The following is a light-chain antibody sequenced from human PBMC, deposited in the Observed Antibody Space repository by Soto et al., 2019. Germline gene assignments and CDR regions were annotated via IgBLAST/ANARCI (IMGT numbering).Light chain of an antibody. Sequence: DIQLTQSPSTLSASVGDTVTITCRASQSISTWLAWFQQKPGKAPKLLIYDAASLESGVPSRFSGSGSGTEFILSISSLQPEDIATYYCQQYNSYSLTFGGGTKVEIK. V-gene: IGKV1-5*01. CDR1: QSISTW. CDR2: DAA. CDR3: QQYNSYSLT. J-gene: IGKJ4*01.